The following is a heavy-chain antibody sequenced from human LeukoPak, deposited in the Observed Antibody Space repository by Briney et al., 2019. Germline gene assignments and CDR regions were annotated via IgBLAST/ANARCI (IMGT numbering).Heavy chain of an antibody. Sequence: GGSLRLSCEVSGSKPSNLRMSCFRQAPGKGVEWVANIKQDGSEIEYVDSVKSRFIISRDNAKNSLFLLMNNLRGDDTAVYYCAGGGGWLTDSWGQGTLVTVSS. D-gene: IGHD6-19*01. V-gene: IGHV3-7*04. J-gene: IGHJ5*01. CDR1: GSKPSNLR. CDR3: AGGGGWLTDS. CDR2: IKQDGSEI.